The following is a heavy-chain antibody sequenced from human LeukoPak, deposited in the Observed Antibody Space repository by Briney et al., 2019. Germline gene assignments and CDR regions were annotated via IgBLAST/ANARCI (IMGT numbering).Heavy chain of an antibody. D-gene: IGHD1-26*01. J-gene: IGHJ4*02. CDR1: GFTLNNYA. CDR3: ARDGIVGSPLFKFDY. Sequence: PGRSLRLSCAASGFTLNNYAIHWVRQAPGKGLEWVAIISFDGGNKYYADSVKGRFTISRDNSKNTLYLQMNSLRAEDTAVYYCARDGIVGSPLFKFDYWGQGTLVTVSS. V-gene: IGHV3-30-3*01. CDR2: ISFDGGNK.